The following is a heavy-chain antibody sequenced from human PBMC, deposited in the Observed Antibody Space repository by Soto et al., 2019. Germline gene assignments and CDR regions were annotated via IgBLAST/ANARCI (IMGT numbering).Heavy chain of an antibody. J-gene: IGHJ5*02. Sequence: SETLSLTCTVSGGSISSYYWSWIRQPPGKGLEWIGYIYYSGSTNYNPSLKSRVTISVDTSKNQFSLKLSSVTAADTAVYYCARRVRTTGTMGPWFDPWGQGTLVTVS. V-gene: IGHV4-59*08. CDR3: ARRVRTTGTMGPWFDP. CDR2: IYYSGST. CDR1: GGSISSYY. D-gene: IGHD1-1*01.